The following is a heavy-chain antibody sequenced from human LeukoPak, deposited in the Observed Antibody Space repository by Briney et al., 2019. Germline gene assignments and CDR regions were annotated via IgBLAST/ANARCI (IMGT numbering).Heavy chain of an antibody. V-gene: IGHV3-74*01. CDR1: GFIFSSYW. CDR3: ATHFGSGSYYEY. Sequence: PGGSLRLSCAASGFIFSSYWMHWVSQVQGKGLEWVSRINGDGSTTGYADSVKGRFTISRDNAKNTLYLQMNSLRDEDTAVYYCATHFGSGSYYEYWGQGTLVTVSS. J-gene: IGHJ4*02. CDR2: INGDGSTT. D-gene: IGHD3-10*01.